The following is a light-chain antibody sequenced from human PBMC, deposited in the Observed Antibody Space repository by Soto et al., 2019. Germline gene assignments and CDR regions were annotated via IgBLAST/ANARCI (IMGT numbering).Light chain of an antibody. CDR3: QQYSTSPT. Sequence: PGDRATRSCRASQSVSNNYLAWYQQKPGQAPRRLIYGASSRATGIPDRFSGSGSGTDFTLTISRLEPEDFAVYYCQQYSTSPTFGERTRLEIK. J-gene: IGKJ5*01. CDR1: QSVSNNY. V-gene: IGKV3-20*01. CDR2: GAS.